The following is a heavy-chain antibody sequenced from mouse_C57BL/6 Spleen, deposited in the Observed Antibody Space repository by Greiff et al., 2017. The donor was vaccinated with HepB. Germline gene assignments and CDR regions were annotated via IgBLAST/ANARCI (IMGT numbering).Heavy chain of an antibody. D-gene: IGHD3-2*02. CDR1: GYAFTNYL. J-gene: IGHJ3*01. Sequence: QVQLQQSGAELVRPGTSVKVSCKASGYAFTNYLIEWVKQWPGQGLEWIGVINPGSGGTNYNEKFKGKAILTADKSSSTAYMQLSSLTSEDSAVYYCAGRETAQAFAWFAYWGQGTLVTVSA. V-gene: IGHV1-54*01. CDR2: INPGSGGT. CDR3: AGRETAQAFAWFAY.